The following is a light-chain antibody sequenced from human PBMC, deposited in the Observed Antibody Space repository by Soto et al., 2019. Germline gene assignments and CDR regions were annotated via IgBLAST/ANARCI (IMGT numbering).Light chain of an antibody. Sequence: EIVMTQSPATLSVSQGERATLSCRASESVSSNLAWYQQKPGQAPRLLIYSASARAAGIPARFSGSGSGTEFTLTISSLQSEAFAVYYCQQYNKWPLTFGGGTKVEIK. CDR3: QQYNKWPLT. J-gene: IGKJ4*01. CDR2: SAS. V-gene: IGKV3-15*01. CDR1: ESVSSN.